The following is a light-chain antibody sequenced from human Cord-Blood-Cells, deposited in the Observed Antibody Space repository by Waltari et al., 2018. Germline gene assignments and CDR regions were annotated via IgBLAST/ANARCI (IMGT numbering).Light chain of an antibody. V-gene: IGLV1-44*01. CDR1: SAHIGRNT. J-gene: IGLJ2*01. CDR2: SNN. CDR3: AAWDDSLNGVV. Sequence: QSVLTQPPSASGTPGQRVTISCSGSSAHIGRNTVHWYLQHPGTAPKLLIYSNNQRPSGVPDRFSGSKSGTSASLAISGLQSEDGADYYCAAWDDSLNGVVFGGGTKLTVL.